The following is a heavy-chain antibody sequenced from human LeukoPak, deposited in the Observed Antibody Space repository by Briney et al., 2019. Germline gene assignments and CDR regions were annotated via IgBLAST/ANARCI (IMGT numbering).Heavy chain of an antibody. Sequence: GGSPRLSCVASDFTFDFYWMTWVRQAPGKGLEWVSALYIGGNTYYADSVRGRFTISRDNSKNTLYLQMNSLRAEDTAIYYCMTAAGYNFGQYWGQGTLVTVSS. V-gene: IGHV3-53*01. CDR2: LYIGGNT. CDR1: DFTFDFYW. J-gene: IGHJ4*02. CDR3: MTAAGYNFGQY. D-gene: IGHD5-18*01.